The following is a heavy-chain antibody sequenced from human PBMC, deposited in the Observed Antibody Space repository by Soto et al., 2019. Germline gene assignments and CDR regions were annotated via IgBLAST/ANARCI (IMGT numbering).Heavy chain of an antibody. CDR2: IYYSGST. Sequence: PSETLSLTCTVSGGSISSYYWIWIRQPPGKGLEWIGYIYYSGSTNYNPSLKSRVTISVDTSKNQFSLKLSSVTAADTAVYYCARDPRGYSYGYHWFDPWGQGTLVTVSS. V-gene: IGHV4-59*01. CDR3: ARDPRGYSYGYHWFDP. D-gene: IGHD5-18*01. J-gene: IGHJ5*02. CDR1: GGSISSYY.